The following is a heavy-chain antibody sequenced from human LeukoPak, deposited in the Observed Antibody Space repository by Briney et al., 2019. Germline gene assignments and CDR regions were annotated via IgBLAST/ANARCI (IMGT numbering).Heavy chain of an antibody. V-gene: IGHV3-7*01. D-gene: IGHD6-6*01. J-gene: IGHJ4*02. CDR3: ARLIGDRTIYDY. Sequence: GSLRLSCAASGFTFRTYWMSWVRQAPGKGLEWVASINQGGVQTYYVESVRGRFTISRDNAMNSFFLQMNSLRAEDTAVYYCARLIGDRTIYDYWGQGTLVTVSS. CDR1: GFTFRTYW. CDR2: INQGGVQT.